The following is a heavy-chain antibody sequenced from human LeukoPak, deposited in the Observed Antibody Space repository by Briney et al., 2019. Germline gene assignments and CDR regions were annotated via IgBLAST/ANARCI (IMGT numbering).Heavy chain of an antibody. CDR2: IKSKTDGGTT. J-gene: IGHJ6*02. CDR1: GFTFSNAW. V-gene: IGHV3-15*01. CDR3: TIDYYGSGSYYTYGMDV. D-gene: IGHD3-10*01. Sequence: GGSLRLSCAASGFTFSNAWMSWVRQAPGKGLEWVGRIKSKTDGGTTDYAAPVKGRFTISRDDSKNTLYLQMNSLNTEDTAVYYCTIDYYGSGSYYTYGMDVWGQGTTVTVSS.